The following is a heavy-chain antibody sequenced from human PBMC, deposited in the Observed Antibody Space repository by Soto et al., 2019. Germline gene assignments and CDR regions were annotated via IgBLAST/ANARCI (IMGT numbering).Heavy chain of an antibody. CDR1: GFTFPNHA. J-gene: IGHJ5*01. CDR2: VSSDGNHK. V-gene: IGHV3-30*18. Sequence: QVQLVESGGGVVQPGKSLRLSCTASGFTFPNHAMHWVRRAPGAGLQWVAVVSSDGNHKYYADSVKGRFSISRDNSNNTVSLHMSSLRVDDTAMYYCAKVVGTWMVVIESWGQGTPVTVSS. CDR3: AKVVGTWMVVIES. D-gene: IGHD2-21*02.